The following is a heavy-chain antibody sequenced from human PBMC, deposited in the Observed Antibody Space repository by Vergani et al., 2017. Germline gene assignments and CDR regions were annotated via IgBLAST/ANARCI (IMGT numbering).Heavy chain of an antibody. D-gene: IGHD3-10*01. CDR3: ARAPTILPLDFDY. Sequence: QVQLQESGPGLVKHSETLSLTCTVSGGSISSYYWSWIRQPPGKGLEWIGYIYYSGSTNYNPSLKSRVTISVDTSKNQFSLKLSSVTAADTAVYYCARAPTILPLDFDYWGQGTLVTVSS. J-gene: IGHJ4*02. V-gene: IGHV4-59*01. CDR2: IYYSGST. CDR1: GGSISSYY.